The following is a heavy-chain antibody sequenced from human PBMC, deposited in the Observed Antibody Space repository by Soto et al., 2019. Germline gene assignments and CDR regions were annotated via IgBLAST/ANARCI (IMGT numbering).Heavy chain of an antibody. CDR3: STRRGRLYGLGV. CDR1: GGSISSGRW. CDR2: IYHSGNT. Sequence: QVQLQESGPRLVKPSGTLSLTCAVSGGSISSGRWWTWVRQTPGQGLEWLGEIYHSGNTDYNPSLKSRVSISVDRSKSQFSLNLTSVTAADTAVYYCSTRRGRLYGLGVWGQGTTVTVSS. D-gene: IGHD1-26*01. J-gene: IGHJ6*02. V-gene: IGHV4-4*02.